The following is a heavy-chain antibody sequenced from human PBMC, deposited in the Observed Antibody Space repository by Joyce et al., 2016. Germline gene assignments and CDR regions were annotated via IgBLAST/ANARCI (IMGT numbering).Heavy chain of an antibody. CDR3: ARDPVPDAMKAHNWFDP. CDR2: ISAYTGDT. V-gene: IGHV1-18*01. J-gene: IGHJ5*02. CDR1: GYTFVSYG. D-gene: IGHD2-2*01. Sequence: QVQLVQSGGEVKKPGASVRVSCKTSGYTFVSYGINWVRQVPGQGLEWMGWISAYTGDTEGAARVQDRVTLSTDRSSNTAYMDLRSLRSDDTAVEYCARDPVPDAMKAHNWFDPWGQGTLVTVSS.